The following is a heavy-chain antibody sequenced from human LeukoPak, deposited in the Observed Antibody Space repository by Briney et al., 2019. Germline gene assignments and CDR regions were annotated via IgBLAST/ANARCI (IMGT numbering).Heavy chain of an antibody. Sequence: ASVKVSCKASGYTFTSYGISWVQQAPGQGLEWMGWISAYNGNTNYAQKLQGRVTMTTDTSTSTAYKELRSLRSDDTAVYYCARVRVDSSGRYDNYYYGMDVWGQGTTVTVSS. CDR3: ARVRVDSSGRYDNYYYGMDV. V-gene: IGHV1-18*01. D-gene: IGHD6-19*01. CDR2: ISAYNGNT. J-gene: IGHJ6*02. CDR1: GYTFTSYG.